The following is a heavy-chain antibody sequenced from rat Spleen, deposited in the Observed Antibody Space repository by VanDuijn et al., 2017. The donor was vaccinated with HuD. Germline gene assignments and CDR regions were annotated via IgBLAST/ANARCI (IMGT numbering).Heavy chain of an antibody. CDR2: INYDGSST. Sequence: EVQLVESDGDLVRPGRSLKLSCAASGFIFSDHYVAWVRQAPMKGLEWVASINYDGSSTFYRDSVMDRFTISRDNAKSTLYRQGDSLKSEDTATYDCVRHGRGKISYYYVLDAWGQGASVTVSS. CDR3: VRHGRGKISYYYVLDA. CDR1: GFIFSDHY. V-gene: IGHV5-29*01. D-gene: IGHD4-5*01. J-gene: IGHJ4*01.